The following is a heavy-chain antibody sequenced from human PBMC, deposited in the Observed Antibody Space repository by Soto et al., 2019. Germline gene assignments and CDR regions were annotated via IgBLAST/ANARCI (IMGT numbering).Heavy chain of an antibody. V-gene: IGHV3-33*01. CDR3: ARDWNAGIFDY. CDR2: IWYDAINK. CDR1: GFTFKNFA. D-gene: IGHD1-1*01. J-gene: IGHJ4*02. Sequence: QVQLVESGGGVVQPGGSLRLSCAASGFTFKNFAMHWVRQAPGKGLEWVAMIWYDAINKYYADSVKGRFTISRDHSRSTLYLQMDSLRAEDTAVYYCARDWNAGIFDYWGQGTLVTVSS.